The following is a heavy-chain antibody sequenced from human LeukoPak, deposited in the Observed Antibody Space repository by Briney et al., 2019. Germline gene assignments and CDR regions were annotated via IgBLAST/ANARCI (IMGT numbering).Heavy chain of an antibody. Sequence: PGGSLRLSWAASGFTFSSYGMHGVRPAPRKGRAWVAVISYDGSNKYYADSVKGRFTISRDNSKNTLYLQMNSLRTEDTAVYYCAKANLVRAESGGMDVWGQGTTVTVSS. J-gene: IGHJ6*02. CDR1: GFTFSSYG. V-gene: IGHV3-30*18. CDR3: AKANLVRAESGGMDV. D-gene: IGHD3-10*01. CDR2: ISYDGSNK.